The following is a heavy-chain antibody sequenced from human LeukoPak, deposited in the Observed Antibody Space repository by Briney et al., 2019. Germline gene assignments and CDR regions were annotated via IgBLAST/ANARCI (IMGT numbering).Heavy chain of an antibody. J-gene: IGHJ3*02. Sequence: PSETLSLTCTVSGGSISSYHWSWIRQPPGKGLEWIGEINHSGSTNYNPSLKSRVTISVDTSKNQFSLKLSSVTAADTAVYYCARRNIVPAAIPRSGRPFDIWGQGTMVTVSS. CDR3: ARRNIVPAAIPRSGRPFDI. CDR1: GGSISSYH. V-gene: IGHV4-34*01. D-gene: IGHD2-2*01. CDR2: INHSGST.